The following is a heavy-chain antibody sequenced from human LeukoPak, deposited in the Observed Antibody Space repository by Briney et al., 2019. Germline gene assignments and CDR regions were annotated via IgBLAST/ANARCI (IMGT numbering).Heavy chain of an antibody. CDR3: ARGRAGALYFDY. Sequence: SETLSLTCAVYGGSFSGYYWSWIRQPPGKGLEWIGEINHSGSTNYNPSLKSRVTISVDTSKNKFSLKLSSVTAADTAVYYCARGRAGALYFDYWGQGTLVTVSS. J-gene: IGHJ4*02. CDR2: INHSGST. V-gene: IGHV4-34*01. CDR1: GGSFSGYY. D-gene: IGHD4-17*01.